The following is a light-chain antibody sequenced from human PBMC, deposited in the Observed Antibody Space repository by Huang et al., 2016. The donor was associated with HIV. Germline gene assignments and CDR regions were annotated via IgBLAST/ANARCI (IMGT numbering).Light chain of an antibody. J-gene: IGKJ1*01. V-gene: IGKV3-15*01. CDR3: HQYYTLPRT. CDR1: QTVSEH. Sequence: EILLTQSPATLSVSPGARVTLSCRASQTVSEHLAWFQQRPGQAPKLLIYGAPNRATGIPPRFSGRGSGTEFGLTITNLQSEDFAVYFCHQYYTLPRTFGQGTKVEI. CDR2: GAP.